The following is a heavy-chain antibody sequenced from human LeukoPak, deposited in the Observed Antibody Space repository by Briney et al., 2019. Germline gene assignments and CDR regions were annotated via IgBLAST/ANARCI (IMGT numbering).Heavy chain of an antibody. CDR1: GGSITSYY. CDR3: ARIEMATTQHYYYYIDV. V-gene: IGHV4-59*08. J-gene: IGHJ6*03. Sequence: SETLSLTSTVSGGSITSYYWSWIRQPPGKGPEWIGYIYYSGSTNYNPSLNSRVTISIETSKNQFSLKLSSVTAADTAVYYCARIEMATTQHYYYYIDVWGKGTTVTVSS. D-gene: IGHD5-24*01. CDR2: IYYSGST.